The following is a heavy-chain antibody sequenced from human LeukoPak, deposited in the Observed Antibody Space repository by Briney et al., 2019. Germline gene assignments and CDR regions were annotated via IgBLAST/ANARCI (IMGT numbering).Heavy chain of an antibody. V-gene: IGHV3-21*01. CDR1: KFTFNSYR. Sequence: PGGSLRLSCGASKFTFNSYRMHWVREAPGKGLVRRSSICSCSRYIFHTDSERGRFTLSNVNAQNALFVQMNTLRAEHATVYYCARDRVADYWGQGTLVTVS. D-gene: IGHD2-15*01. CDR2: ICSCSRYI. CDR3: ARDRVADY. J-gene: IGHJ4*02.